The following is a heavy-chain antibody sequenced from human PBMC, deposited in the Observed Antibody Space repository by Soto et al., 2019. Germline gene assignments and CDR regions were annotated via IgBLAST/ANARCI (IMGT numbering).Heavy chain of an antibody. CDR2: IYYSGST. V-gene: IGHV4-59*12. Sequence: PSETLSLTCTVSDGSISNYYWSWIRHSPGKKLEWIGYIYYSGSTNYNPSLKSRVTISVDTSKNQFSLKLNSVTAADTAVYYCARGNTPVDYWGQGTLVTVSS. CDR1: DGSISNYY. D-gene: IGHD2-2*02. CDR3: ARGNTPVDY. J-gene: IGHJ4*02.